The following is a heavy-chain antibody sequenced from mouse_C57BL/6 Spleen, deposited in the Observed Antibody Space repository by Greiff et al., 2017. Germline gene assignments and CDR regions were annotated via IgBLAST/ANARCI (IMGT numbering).Heavy chain of an antibody. CDR1: GFTFSSYA. D-gene: IGHD3-2*02. J-gene: IGHJ3*01. CDR2: ISSGGDYI. V-gene: IGHV5-9-1*02. Sequence: EVKLVESGEGLVKPGGSLKLSCAASGFTFSSYAMSWVRQTPEKRLEWVAYISSGGDYIYYADTVKGRFTISRDNARNTLYLQMSSLKSEDTAMYYCTRDEELRLRPSWFAYWGQGTLVTVSA. CDR3: TRDEELRLRPSWFAY.